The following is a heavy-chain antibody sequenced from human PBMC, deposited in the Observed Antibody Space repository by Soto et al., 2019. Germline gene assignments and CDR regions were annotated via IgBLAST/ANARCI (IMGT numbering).Heavy chain of an antibody. J-gene: IGHJ6*02. CDR3: ARGGRTRVCSGGSCYPYYYYGMDV. CDR2: INAGNGNT. CDR1: GYTFTSYA. D-gene: IGHD2-15*01. Sequence: ASVKVSCKASGYTFTSYAMHWVRQAPGQRLEWMGWINAGNGNTKYSQKFQGRVTITRDTSASTAYMELSSLRSEDTAVYYCARGGRTRVCSGGSCYPYYYYGMDVWGQGTTVTVS. V-gene: IGHV1-3*01.